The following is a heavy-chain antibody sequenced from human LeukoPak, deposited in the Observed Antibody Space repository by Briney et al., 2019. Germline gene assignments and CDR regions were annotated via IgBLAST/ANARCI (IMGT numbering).Heavy chain of an antibody. D-gene: IGHD6-25*01. Sequence: MPGGSLRLSCAASGFTFSDYSVNWVRQAPGKGLEWVASISTVSTYTFYAESLKGRISISRDNAKNSLIPQMSSLRADDTAVYYCTRDGSGFYSYYYMDVWGKGTTVTVSS. J-gene: IGHJ6*03. CDR3: TRDGSGFYSYYYMDV. CDR1: GFTFSDYS. CDR2: ISTVSTYT. V-gene: IGHV3-21*01.